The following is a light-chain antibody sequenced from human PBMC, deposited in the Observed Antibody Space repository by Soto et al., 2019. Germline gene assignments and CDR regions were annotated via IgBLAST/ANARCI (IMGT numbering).Light chain of an antibody. J-gene: IGKJ5*01. Sequence: EIVMTQSPATLSVSPGERATLSCRASQRFEKNLAWYQQKPGKPPGLLTYGASTGATGIPARFSGSGSGTEFTLTISNLQSEDFAVYYCQQYNNWPPITFGQGTRLEIK. CDR3: QQYNNWPPIT. V-gene: IGKV3-15*01. CDR1: QRFEKN. CDR2: GAS.